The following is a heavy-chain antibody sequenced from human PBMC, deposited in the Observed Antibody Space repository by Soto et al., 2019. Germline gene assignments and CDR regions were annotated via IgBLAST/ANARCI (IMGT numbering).Heavy chain of an antibody. J-gene: IGHJ4*02. CDR1: GGSISSDDYY. D-gene: IGHD3-10*01. Sequence: QVQLQESGPGLVKPSQTLSLTCSVSGGSISSDDYYWSWIRQPPGEGLEWIGYIYYSGSTYYNPSLKSRVTISADMSKNQFSLKLTSVTAADTATYFCARVDYYNSGPDSWGQGTLVTVSS. CDR3: ARVDYYNSGPDS. V-gene: IGHV4-30-4*01. CDR2: IYYSGST.